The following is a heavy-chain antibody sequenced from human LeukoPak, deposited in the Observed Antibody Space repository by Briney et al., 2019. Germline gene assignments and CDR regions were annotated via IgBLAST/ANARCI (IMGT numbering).Heavy chain of an antibody. V-gene: IGHV3-48*04. CDR1: GFTFSRYS. CDR2: ISSSSSTI. Sequence: GGSLLLSCVASGFTFSRYSMNWVRRAPGKGLEGVSYISSSSSTIHYADSVKGRFTISRDNAKNAVYLQMDSLRAEDTAVYYCSGGSFYDYWGQGNLVTVSS. D-gene: IGHD1-26*01. J-gene: IGHJ4*02. CDR3: SGGSFYDY.